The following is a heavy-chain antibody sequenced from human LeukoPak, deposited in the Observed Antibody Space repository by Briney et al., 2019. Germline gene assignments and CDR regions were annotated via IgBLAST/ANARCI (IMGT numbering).Heavy chain of an antibody. V-gene: IGHV3-21*01. D-gene: IGHD3-22*01. CDR1: GFTFSSYS. Sequence: GGSLRLSCAASGFTFSSYSMTWVRQAPGKGLEWVSSISSSSSYIYYADSVKGRFTISRDNAKNSLYLQMNSLRAEDTAVYYCARGSMDGYDSSGYYQGDWFDPWGQGTLVTVSS. J-gene: IGHJ5*02. CDR3: ARGSMDGYDSSGYYQGDWFDP. CDR2: ISSSSSYI.